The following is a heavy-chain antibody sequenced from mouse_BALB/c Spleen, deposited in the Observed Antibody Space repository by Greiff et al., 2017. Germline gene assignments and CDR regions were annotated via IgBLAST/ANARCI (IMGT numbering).Heavy chain of an antibody. CDR1: GFTFSDFY. CDR3: ARDALGYPYYYAMDY. D-gene: IGHD2-2*01. J-gene: IGHJ4*01. CDR2: SRNKANDYTT. Sequence: EVNVVESGGGLVQPGGSLRLSCATSGFTFSDFYMEWVRQPPGKRLEWIAASRNKANDYTTEYSASVKGRFIVSRDTSQSILYLQMNALRAEDTAIYYCARDALGYPYYYAMDYWGQGTSVTVSS. V-gene: IGHV7-1*02.